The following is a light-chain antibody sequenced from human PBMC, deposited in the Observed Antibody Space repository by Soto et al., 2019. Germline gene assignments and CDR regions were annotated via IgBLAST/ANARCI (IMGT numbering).Light chain of an antibody. Sequence: DIQMTQSPSSLSASVGDRVTITCRASQSISSYLTWYQQKPGKAPQLLIYAAYSLQSGVPSRFSGSGSGTDFTLAISNLQPEDFATYAYQQSYSTPVTYGQGTKVEIK. V-gene: IGKV1-39*01. J-gene: IGKJ1*01. CDR2: AAY. CDR1: QSISSY. CDR3: QQSYSTPVT.